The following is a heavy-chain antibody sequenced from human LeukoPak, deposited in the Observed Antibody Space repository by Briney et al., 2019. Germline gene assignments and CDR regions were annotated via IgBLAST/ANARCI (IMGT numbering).Heavy chain of an antibody. CDR2: IYYSGST. CDR1: GYSISSAYY. Sequence: PSETLSLTCTVSGYSISSAYYWAWIRQPPGKGLEWIGYIYYSGSTNYNPSLKSRVTISVDTSKNQFSLKLSSVTAADTAVYYCARGSLGREVRFDYWGQGTLVTVSS. CDR3: ARGSLGREVRFDY. J-gene: IGHJ4*02. D-gene: IGHD3-10*01. V-gene: IGHV4-61*01.